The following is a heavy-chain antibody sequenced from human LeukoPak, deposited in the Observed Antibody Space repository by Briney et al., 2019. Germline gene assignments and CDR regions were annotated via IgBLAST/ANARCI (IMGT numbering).Heavy chain of an antibody. J-gene: IGHJ5*02. CDR3: ATEAPAAPSWVNWFDP. CDR1: GYTLTELS. Sequence: ASVKVSCKVSGYTLTELSMHWVRQAPGKGLEWMGGFDPEDGETIYAQKFQGRVTMTEDTSTDTAYMELSSLRSEDTAVYYCATEAPAAPSWVNWFDPWGQGTLVTVSS. D-gene: IGHD3-16*01. V-gene: IGHV1-24*01. CDR2: FDPEDGET.